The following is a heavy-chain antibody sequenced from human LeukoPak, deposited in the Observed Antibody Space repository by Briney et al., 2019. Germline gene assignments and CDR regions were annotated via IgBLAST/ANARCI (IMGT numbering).Heavy chain of an antibody. V-gene: IGHV1-46*01. D-gene: IGHD3-22*01. CDR1: RYSFTSYY. J-gene: IGHJ4*02. CDR2: INPSGGST. CDR3: ARDRYYYDSSGYIRGISFDY. Sequence: GASVKVSCKPSRYSFTSYYIHWVRPAPGQGLEWMGIINPSGGSTSYAQKFQGRVTMTRDTSTSTVYIELSSLRSEDTAVYYCARDRYYYDSSGYIRGISFDYWGQGTLVTVSS.